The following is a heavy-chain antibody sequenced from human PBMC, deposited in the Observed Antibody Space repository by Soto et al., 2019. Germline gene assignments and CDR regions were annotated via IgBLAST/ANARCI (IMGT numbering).Heavy chain of an antibody. Sequence: QVQLVQSGAEVKKPGASVKVSCEASGYTFTSYDINWVRQATGQGLEWMGWMKPNSGNTGYAQKFQGRVTMTRNTSISTAYMELSSLRSEDTAVYYCARGRDYDILTGAWGQGTLVTVSS. D-gene: IGHD3-9*01. CDR2: MKPNSGNT. CDR1: GYTFTSYD. V-gene: IGHV1-8*01. J-gene: IGHJ4*02. CDR3: ARGRDYDILTGA.